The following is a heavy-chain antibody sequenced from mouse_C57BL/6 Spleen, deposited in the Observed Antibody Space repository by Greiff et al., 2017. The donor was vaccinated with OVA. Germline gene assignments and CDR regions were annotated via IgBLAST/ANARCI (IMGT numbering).Heavy chain of an antibody. CDR3: ARSLWDDYAMDY. Sequence: LVESGPELVKPGASVKISCKASGYAFSSSWMNWVKQRPGKGLEWIGRIYPGDGDTNYNGKFKGKATLTADKSSSTAYMKRSMLTSEDSAVYFCARSLWDDYAMDYWGQGTSLTVSS. CDR2: IYPGDGDT. J-gene: IGHJ4*01. CDR1: GYAFSSSW. D-gene: IGHD6-1*01. V-gene: IGHV1-82*01.